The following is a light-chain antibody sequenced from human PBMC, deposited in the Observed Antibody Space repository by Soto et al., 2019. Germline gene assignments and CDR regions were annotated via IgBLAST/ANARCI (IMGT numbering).Light chain of an antibody. CDR1: QTVISH. J-gene: IGKJ4*01. V-gene: IGKV3-15*01. Sequence: EIVMTQSPATLSVSPGERATLSCRASQTVISHLAWYQQKPGQAPRLLIYDTYTRATGVPATFSGSGSGTEFTLTISSLQSEDFAVYYCQQYNNWPLTFGGGTKVDNK. CDR3: QQYNNWPLT. CDR2: DTY.